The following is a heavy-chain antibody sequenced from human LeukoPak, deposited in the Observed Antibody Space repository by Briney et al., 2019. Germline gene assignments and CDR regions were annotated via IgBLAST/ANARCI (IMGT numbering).Heavy chain of an antibody. CDR2: IYYSGST. J-gene: IGHJ6*02. D-gene: IGHD3-3*01. Sequence: PSETLSLTCAVSGGSISSGGYSWGWIRQPPGKGLEWIGYIYYSGSTYYNPSLKGRVTISVDTSKNQFSLKLSSVTAADTAVYYCACDFWSGYYLSFLTYGMDVWGQGTTVTVSS. CDR3: ACDFWSGYYLSFLTYGMDV. V-gene: IGHV4-30-2*01. CDR1: GGSISSGGYS.